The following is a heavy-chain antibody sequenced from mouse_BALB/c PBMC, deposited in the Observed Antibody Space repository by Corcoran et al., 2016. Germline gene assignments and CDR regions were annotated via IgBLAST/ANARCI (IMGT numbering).Heavy chain of an antibody. CDR3: ATMVTMDY. Sequence: QIQLVQYGPELKKPGETVKISCKASGYTFTNYGMNWVKQAPGKGLKWMGWINTYTGEPTYADDFKGRFAFSLETSASTAYLQINNLKNEDTATYFCATMVTMDYWGQGTSVTVSS. CDR2: INTYTGEP. V-gene: IGHV9-3-1*01. CDR1: GYTFTNYG. D-gene: IGHD2-2*01. J-gene: IGHJ4*01.